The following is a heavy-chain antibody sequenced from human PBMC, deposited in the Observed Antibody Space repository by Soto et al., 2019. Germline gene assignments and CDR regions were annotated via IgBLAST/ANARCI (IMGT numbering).Heavy chain of an antibody. Sequence: SVKVSCKASGGTFSSYAISWVRQAPGQGLEWMGGIIPIFGTANYAQKFQGSVTITADESTSTAYMELCSLRSEDTAVYYYARVPDYYDSSGPFDYWGQGTLVTVSS. J-gene: IGHJ4*02. V-gene: IGHV1-69*13. D-gene: IGHD3-22*01. CDR2: IIPIFGTA. CDR3: ARVPDYYDSSGPFDY. CDR1: GGTFSSYA.